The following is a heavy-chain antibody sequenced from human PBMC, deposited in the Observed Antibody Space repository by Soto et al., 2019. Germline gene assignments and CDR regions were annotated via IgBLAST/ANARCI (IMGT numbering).Heavy chain of an antibody. CDR2: IYPGDSDT. Sequence: GESLKISCKGSGYSFTSYWIGWVRQMPGKGLEWMGIIYPGDSDTRYSPSFQGQVTISADKSISTAYLQWSSLKASDTAMYYCARSGVVVPAAIDYYYYYGMDVWGQGTTVTVSS. J-gene: IGHJ6*02. V-gene: IGHV5-51*01. D-gene: IGHD2-2*02. CDR3: ARSGVVVPAAIDYYYYYGMDV. CDR1: GYSFTSYW.